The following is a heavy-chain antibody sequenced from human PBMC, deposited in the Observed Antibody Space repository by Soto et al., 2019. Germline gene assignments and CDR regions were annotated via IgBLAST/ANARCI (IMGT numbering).Heavy chain of an antibody. V-gene: IGHV4-59*01. CDR2: IYYSGST. CDR3: AREGRAARYYYYGMDV. J-gene: IGHJ6*02. CDR1: GGSISSYY. Sequence: QVQLQESGPGLVKPSETLSLTCTVSGGSISSYYWSWIRQPPGTGLEWIGYIYYSGSTNYNPSLKSRVTISVDTSKNPFSLKLSSVTAADTAVYYCAREGRAARYYYYGMDVWGQGTTVTVSS. D-gene: IGHD6-6*01.